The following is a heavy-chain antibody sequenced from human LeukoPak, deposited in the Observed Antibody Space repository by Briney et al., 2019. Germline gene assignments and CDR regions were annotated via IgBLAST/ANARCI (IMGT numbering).Heavy chain of an antibody. J-gene: IGHJ4*02. CDR2: IYYSGST. CDR1: GGCISNSCYY. V-gene: IGHV4-39*07. Sequence: RTSETLSLTCTVSGGCISNSCYYWGWIRQPPGDGLEWIGTIYYSGSTYYNPSLMSRVTISVDTSKNQFSLKLNSVTAADTAVYYCSRDPGPKIRARSYWGQGTLVTVSS. CDR3: SRDPGPKIRARSY.